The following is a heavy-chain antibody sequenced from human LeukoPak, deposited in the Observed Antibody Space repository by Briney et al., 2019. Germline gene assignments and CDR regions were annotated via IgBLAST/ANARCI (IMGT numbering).Heavy chain of an antibody. J-gene: IGHJ4*02. Sequence: SETLSLTCTVSGGSITIHFWTWIRQPPGKGLEWIGHIYYKEGTNYNPSLKSRLTISLDTSKSQFTLQLTSVTAADTAVYYCAGAVQQWPYDYWGQGILVSASS. CDR3: AGAVQQWPYDY. CDR1: GGSITIHF. D-gene: IGHD6-19*01. V-gene: IGHV4-59*11. CDR2: IYYKEGT.